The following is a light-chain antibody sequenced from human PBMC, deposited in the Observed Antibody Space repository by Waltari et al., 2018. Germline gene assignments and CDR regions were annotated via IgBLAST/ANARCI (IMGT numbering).Light chain of an antibody. J-gene: IGLJ2*01. Sequence: NFMLTQPHSVSESPGKTVTISCTGSSGNIASNYVQWYRQRPGSAPTTVIYHDDQRPSGVPDRFSGSIDSSSNSASLTSSGLKTEDEADDYCQSYDDDNPMIFGGGTKLTVL. CDR1: SGNIASNY. CDR2: HDD. V-gene: IGLV6-57*02. CDR3: QSYDDDNPMI.